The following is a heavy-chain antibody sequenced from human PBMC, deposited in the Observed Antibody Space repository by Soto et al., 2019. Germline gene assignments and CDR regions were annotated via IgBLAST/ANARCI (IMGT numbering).Heavy chain of an antibody. CDR3: AKKGQPPYYYYGLDV. Sequence: QGQLVQSEAEVKKPGASVKVSCKASGYPFTTYGISWVRQAPGQGLEWMGWISGYNGDTNYAQKFQGRVTMTIDTSTGTAYMEVRRLTSDDTAVYYCAKKGQPPYYYYGLDVWGQGTKVTVSS. J-gene: IGHJ6*02. CDR1: GYPFTTYG. V-gene: IGHV1-18*01. CDR2: ISGYNGDT.